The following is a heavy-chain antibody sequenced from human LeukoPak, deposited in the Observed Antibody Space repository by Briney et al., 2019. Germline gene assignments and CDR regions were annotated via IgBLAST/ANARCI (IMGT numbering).Heavy chain of an antibody. J-gene: IGHJ4*02. V-gene: IGHV3-23*01. CDR1: GFTFSSYG. CDR3: AKWQDSTHGGYFDY. CDR2: IRSSGSFT. Sequence: PGGSLRLSCAASGFTFSSYGMSWVRQAPGKGLEWVSGIRSSGSFTNYADSVKGRFTISRDNSKNTLYLQMNRLGAEDTAVYYCAKWQDSTHGGYFDYWGQGTLVTVSS. D-gene: IGHD2-2*01.